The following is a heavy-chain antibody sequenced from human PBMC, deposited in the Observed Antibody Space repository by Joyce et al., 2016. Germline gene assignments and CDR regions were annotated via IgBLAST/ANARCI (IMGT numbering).Heavy chain of an antibody. CDR2: IILMLNMT. J-gene: IGHJ6*02. V-gene: IGHV1-69*02. D-gene: IGHD5-24*01. CDR1: GGSFNKYT. Sequence: QVHLVQSGAEVKKSGSSVKVSCKASGGSFNKYTVSWVRQAPGQGLAWMGRIILMLNMTNYAQEFQGRVTITADKSTTTAYMQLTGLRSDDTAVYFCAGTFNYPHHDGMDVWGQGTTVTVSS. CDR3: AGTFNYPHHDGMDV.